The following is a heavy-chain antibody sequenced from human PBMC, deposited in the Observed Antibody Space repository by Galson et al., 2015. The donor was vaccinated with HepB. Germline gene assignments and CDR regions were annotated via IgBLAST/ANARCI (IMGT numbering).Heavy chain of an antibody. D-gene: IGHD4-17*01. J-gene: IGHJ5*02. CDR2: ITTYSADA. CDR1: GYTFTNYP. CDR3: ARSGRPKNLNAVKFEP. Sequence: SVKVSCKASGYTFTNYPINWVRQAPGQGLEWMGWITTYSADANYAQQFQGRVTLTTDTSTNTAYMELRNLRSDDTAVYYCARSGRPKNLNAVKFEPWGQGTLVTVSS. V-gene: IGHV1-18*01.